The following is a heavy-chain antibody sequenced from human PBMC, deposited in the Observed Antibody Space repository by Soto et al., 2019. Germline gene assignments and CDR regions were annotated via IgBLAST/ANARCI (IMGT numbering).Heavy chain of an antibody. D-gene: IGHD3-10*01. Sequence: QVQLVESGGGVVQPGRSLRLSCAASGFTFSGFAMHWVRQAPGKGLEWVAVISYDGSNQYHADSVKGRFTISRDNSKNTLYLQINSLGAEDTAVYYCARDFEGFGATNPHYFDYWGQGALVTVSS. V-gene: IGHV3-30-3*01. CDR3: ARDFEGFGATNPHYFDY. CDR1: GFTFSGFA. J-gene: IGHJ4*02. CDR2: ISYDGSNQ.